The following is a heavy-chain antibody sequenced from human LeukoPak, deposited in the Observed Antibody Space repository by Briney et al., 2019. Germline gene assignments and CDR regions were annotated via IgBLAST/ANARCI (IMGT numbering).Heavy chain of an antibody. CDR1: GYSISSGYY. D-gene: IGHD6-19*01. V-gene: IGHV4-38-2*02. CDR2: IYHSGST. CDR3: ARGGQWPTLFDY. J-gene: IGHJ4*02. Sequence: SETLSLTCTVSGYSISSGYYWGWIRQPPGKGLEWIGSIYHSGSTYYNPSLKSRVTISVDTSKNQFSLKLSSVTAADTAVYYCARGGQWPTLFDYWAREPWSPSPQ.